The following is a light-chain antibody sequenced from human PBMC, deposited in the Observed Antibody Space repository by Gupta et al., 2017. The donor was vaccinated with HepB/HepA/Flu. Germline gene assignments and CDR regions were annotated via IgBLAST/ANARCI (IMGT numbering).Light chain of an antibody. CDR2: SAT. CDR3: HQLNAYPIT. J-gene: IGKJ5*01. Sequence: DILLTQSPSLLSASVGDRVTITCRASQAVRISLSGYQQKPGKDPKLLISSATILQNGVPSRFSGSGSGTEFTLTISSLQAEDFAIDYCHQLNAYPITFGQGTRLEI. CDR1: QAVRIS. V-gene: IGKV1-9*01.